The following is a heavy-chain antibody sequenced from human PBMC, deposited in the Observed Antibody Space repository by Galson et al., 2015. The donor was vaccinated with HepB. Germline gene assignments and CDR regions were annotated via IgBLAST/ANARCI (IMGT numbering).Heavy chain of an antibody. CDR2: IYSGGST. V-gene: IGHV3-66*01. J-gene: IGHJ4*02. CDR1: GFTFSDYY. Sequence: SLRLSCAASGFTFSDYYMSWLRQAPGKGLEWVSVIYSGGSTYYADSVRGRFTISRDNSKNTLYLQMNSLRAEDTAVYYCARDSAGLDYWGQGTLVTVSS. CDR3: ARDSAGLDY. D-gene: IGHD6-13*01.